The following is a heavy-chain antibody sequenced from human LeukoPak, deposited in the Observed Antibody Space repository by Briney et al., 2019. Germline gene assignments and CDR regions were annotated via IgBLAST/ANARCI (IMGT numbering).Heavy chain of an antibody. CDR3: ARKSCSSTSCYYYLDY. CDR2: ISSSSSYI. Sequence: GGSLRLSCAASGFTFSSYSMNWVRQAPGKGLEWVSSISSSSSYIYYADSVKGRFTISRDNAKNSLYLQMNSLRAEDTAVYYCARKSCSSTSCYYYLDYWGQGTLVTVSS. CDR1: GFTFSSYS. V-gene: IGHV3-21*01. J-gene: IGHJ4*02. D-gene: IGHD2-2*01.